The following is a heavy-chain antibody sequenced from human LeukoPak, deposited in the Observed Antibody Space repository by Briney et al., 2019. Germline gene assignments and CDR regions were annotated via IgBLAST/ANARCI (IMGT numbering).Heavy chain of an antibody. Sequence: PGGSLRLSCAASGFTFSNYWMSWVRQAPGKGLEWEANIKQDGSEKYYVDSVKGRFTISRDNAENSLYLQMNSLRAEDTAVYYCARDRALYDRSGYYYTEDDYWGQGTLVTVSS. CDR1: GFTFSNYW. J-gene: IGHJ4*02. D-gene: IGHD3-22*01. CDR2: IKQDGSEK. CDR3: ARDRALYDRSGYYYTEDDY. V-gene: IGHV3-7*01.